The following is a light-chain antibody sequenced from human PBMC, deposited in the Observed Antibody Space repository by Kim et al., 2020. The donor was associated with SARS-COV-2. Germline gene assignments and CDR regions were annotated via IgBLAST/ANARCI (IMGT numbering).Light chain of an antibody. J-gene: IGKJ2*01. Sequence: SASMGDRVTISCQASQHVGIYLNWYQQKPGEPPKLLIYDTSHLKSGVPSRFSGSGSGTEFSLIITSLQPEDIGTYFCQHYNNVRYTFGPGTKLEIK. CDR3: QHYNNVRYT. CDR2: DTS. V-gene: IGKV1-33*01. CDR1: QHVGIY.